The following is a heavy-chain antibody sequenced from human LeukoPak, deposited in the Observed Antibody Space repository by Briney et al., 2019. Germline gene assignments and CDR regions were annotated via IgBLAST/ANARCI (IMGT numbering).Heavy chain of an antibody. CDR3: VREYSESWYHFGY. V-gene: IGHV3-33*01. CDR1: GFTFRNYG. J-gene: IGHJ4*02. D-gene: IGHD5-12*01. Sequence: PGGSLRLSCAASGFTFRNYGMHWVRQAPGKGLEWVGVIWYDGSEKYYADSVKGRFTISRDNSKNTLYLQMNSLRFEDTAVYYCVREYSESWYHFGYWGQGTLVTVSP. CDR2: IWYDGSEK.